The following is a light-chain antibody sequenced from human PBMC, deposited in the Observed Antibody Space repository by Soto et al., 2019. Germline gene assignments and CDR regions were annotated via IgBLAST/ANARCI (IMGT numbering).Light chain of an antibody. J-gene: IGLJ1*01. V-gene: IGLV2-11*01. CDR2: DVS. Sequence: QSALTQPRSVSGSPGQSVTISCTGTGSNVGAYNYVSWYQQHPGKAPKLMIYDVSNRPSGVPDRFSGSKSANTASLTISGLQPEDEADYYCCSYAGTYIHYVFGSGIKLTVL. CDR3: CSYAGTYIHYV. CDR1: GSNVGAYNY.